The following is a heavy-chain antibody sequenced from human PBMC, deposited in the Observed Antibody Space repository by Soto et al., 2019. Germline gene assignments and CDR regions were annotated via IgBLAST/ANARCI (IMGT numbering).Heavy chain of an antibody. J-gene: IGHJ4*02. CDR1: GGTFSSYA. Sequence: QVKLVQSGAEVKKPGSSVKVSCKASGGTFSSYAISWVRQAPGQGLEWMGGIIPNFGTANYAQKFQGRVTITADKSTSTAYMELSRLRSEDTAVYYCSRERGYYGSGSAHYDYWGQGTLVTVSS. V-gene: IGHV1-69*06. CDR3: SRERGYYGSGSAHYDY. CDR2: IIPNFGTA. D-gene: IGHD3-10*01.